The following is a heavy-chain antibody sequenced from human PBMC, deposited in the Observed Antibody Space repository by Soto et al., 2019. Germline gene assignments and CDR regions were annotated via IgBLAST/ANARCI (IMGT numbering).Heavy chain of an antibody. V-gene: IGHV5-51*03. CDR3: VRGMDRNSAGF. J-gene: IGHJ4*02. D-gene: IGHD2-2*03. CDR1: GYTFTNYW. Sequence: EVQLVQSGAEVKKPGESLKISCKASGYTFTNYWIGWERQVPGEGLEWMGFIFPSDSVTRYSPSFQGQVTISVDKSVDTTYLQWGSLKASDTAMYYCVRGMDRNSAGFWGLGTMVTVSS. CDR2: IFPSDSVT.